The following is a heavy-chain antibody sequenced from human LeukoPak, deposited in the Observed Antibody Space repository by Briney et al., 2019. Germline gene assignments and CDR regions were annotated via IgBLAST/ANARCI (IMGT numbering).Heavy chain of an antibody. CDR1: GGSISSGSCY. V-gene: IGHV4-61*02. CDR2: IYTSGST. J-gene: IGHJ5*02. Sequence: IPSETLSLTCTVSGGSISSGSCYWSWIRQPAGKGLEWIGRIYTSGSTNYNPSLKSRVTISLDTSKNQFSLKLSSVTAADTAVYYCARDTQNDYGDLNWFDPWGQGTLVTVSS. CDR3: ARDTQNDYGDLNWFDP. D-gene: IGHD4-17*01.